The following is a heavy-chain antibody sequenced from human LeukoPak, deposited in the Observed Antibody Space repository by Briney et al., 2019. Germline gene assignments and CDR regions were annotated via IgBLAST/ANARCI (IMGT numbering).Heavy chain of an antibody. Sequence: GRSLRLSCAAPGFTFSSYAMHWVRQAPGKGLEWVAVISYDGSNKYYADSVKGRFTISRDNSKNTLYLQMNSLRAEDTAVYYCARPIYYYDSSGYHGGWFDPWGQGTLVTVSS. CDR2: ISYDGSNK. J-gene: IGHJ5*02. CDR1: GFTFSSYA. D-gene: IGHD3-22*01. CDR3: ARPIYYYDSSGYHGGWFDP. V-gene: IGHV3-30*04.